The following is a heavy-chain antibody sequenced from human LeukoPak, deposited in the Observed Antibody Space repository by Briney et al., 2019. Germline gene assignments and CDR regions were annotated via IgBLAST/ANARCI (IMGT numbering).Heavy chain of an antibody. V-gene: IGHV4-4*07. CDR1: GGSINNYY. Sequence: SETLSLTCTVSGGSINNYYWSWIRQPAGKALEWIGHIYSDGRTNYNPSLQSRVTMSVDTSSSHLSLVPTSVTAADTAVYYCARDRLGSSSPTYFYYYMDVWGRGTTVIVSS. D-gene: IGHD6-6*01. CDR2: IYSDGRT. J-gene: IGHJ6*03. CDR3: ARDRLGSSSPTYFYYYMDV.